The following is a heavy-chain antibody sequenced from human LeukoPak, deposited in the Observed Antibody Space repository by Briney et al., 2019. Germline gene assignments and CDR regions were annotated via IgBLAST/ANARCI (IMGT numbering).Heavy chain of an antibody. V-gene: IGHV3-21*01. CDR3: ASQYDFWSGTSDFDY. CDR1: GFTFSSYS. CDR2: ISSSSSYI. D-gene: IGHD3-3*01. Sequence: GGSLRLSCAASGFTFSSYSMNWVRQAPGKGLEWVSSISSSSSYIYYADSVKGRFTISRDNAKSSLYLQMNSLRAEDTAVYYCASQYDFWSGTSDFDYWGQGTLVTISS. J-gene: IGHJ4*02.